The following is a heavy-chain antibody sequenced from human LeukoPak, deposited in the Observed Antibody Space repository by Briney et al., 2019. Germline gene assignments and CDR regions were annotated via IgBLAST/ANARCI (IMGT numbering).Heavy chain of an antibody. CDR2: INSDGSST. J-gene: IGHJ3*02. CDR3: ARAPLHYYDSSDYSLGTFDI. CDR1: GFTFSSYR. Sequence: PGGSLRLSCEASGFTFSSYRMHWVRHVPGKGLVWVSRINSDGSSTTYADSVEGRFTISRDNAKNTLYLQMNSLRGEDTAVYYCARAPLHYYDSSDYSLGTFDIWGQGTMVTVSS. D-gene: IGHD3-22*01. V-gene: IGHV3-74*01.